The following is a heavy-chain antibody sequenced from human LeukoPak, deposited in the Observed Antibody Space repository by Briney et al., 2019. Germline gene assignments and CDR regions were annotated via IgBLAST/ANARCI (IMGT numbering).Heavy chain of an antibody. V-gene: IGHV3-21*01. D-gene: IGHD3-22*01. J-gene: IGHJ6*03. CDR2: ISSSSSYI. CDR3: AREGYYDSSGYYNYYYYYYMDV. Sequence: GGSLRLSCAASGFTFSSYSVNWVRQAPGKGLEWVSSISSSSSYIYYADSVKGRFTISRDNAKNSLYLQMNSLRAEDTAVYYCAREGYYDSSGYYNYYYYYYMDVWGKGTTVTVSS. CDR1: GFTFSSYS.